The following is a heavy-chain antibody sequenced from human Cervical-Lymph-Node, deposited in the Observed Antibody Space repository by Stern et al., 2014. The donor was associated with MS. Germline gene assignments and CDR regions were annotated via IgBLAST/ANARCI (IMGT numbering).Heavy chain of an antibody. Sequence: VQLVESGGGVVQPWRSLSLSCVVSGFTFSTYAMHWVRQAPGKGLEWVAFVSYDGTKRNSTDSVKARFTISRDNSKNTLYLHMNSLRDEDTAVYFCARGGRGSGLEYWGQGALVTVSS. CDR3: ARGGRGSGLEY. CDR1: GFTFSTYA. D-gene: IGHD6-19*01. V-gene: IGHV3-30-3*01. J-gene: IGHJ4*02. CDR2: VSYDGTKR.